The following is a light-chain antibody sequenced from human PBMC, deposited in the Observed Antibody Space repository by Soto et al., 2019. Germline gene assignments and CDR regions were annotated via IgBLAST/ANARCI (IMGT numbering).Light chain of an antibody. CDR3: QQSRNWYT. V-gene: IGKV3-15*01. J-gene: IGKJ2*01. Sequence: EIVLTQSPATLSVSPGERATLSCRASQSVDTHLHWYQQKPGQAPRLLIYVASTRATGIPARFSGSGSGTEFTLTINSLQSEDFAVYYCQQSRNWYTFGQGTELEIK. CDR2: VAS. CDR1: QSVDTH.